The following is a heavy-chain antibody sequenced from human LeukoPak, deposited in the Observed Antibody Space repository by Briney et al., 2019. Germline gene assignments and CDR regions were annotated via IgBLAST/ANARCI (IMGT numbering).Heavy chain of an antibody. J-gene: IGHJ4*02. Sequence: GGSLRLSCAASGFTFSSYSMNWVRQAPGKGLEWVSSISSSSSYIYYADSVKGRFTISRDNAKNSLYLQMNSLRAEDTAVYYCARDPDADYGGNPLDYWGQGTLVTVSS. CDR2: ISSSSSYI. CDR3: ARDPDADYGGNPLDY. CDR1: GFTFSSYS. D-gene: IGHD4-23*01. V-gene: IGHV3-21*01.